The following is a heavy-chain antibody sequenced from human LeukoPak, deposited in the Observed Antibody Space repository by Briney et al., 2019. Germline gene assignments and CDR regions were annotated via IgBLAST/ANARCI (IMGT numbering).Heavy chain of an antibody. CDR2: ISSSSSYI. Sequence: GGSLRLSCAASGFIFSSYGMNWVRQAPGKGLEWVSSISSSSSYIYYADSVKGRFTISRDNAKNSLYLQMNSLRAEDTAVYYCARDYGSGSYPPGYWGQGTLVTVSS. D-gene: IGHD3-10*01. CDR1: GFIFSSYG. V-gene: IGHV3-21*01. J-gene: IGHJ4*02. CDR3: ARDYGSGSYPPGY.